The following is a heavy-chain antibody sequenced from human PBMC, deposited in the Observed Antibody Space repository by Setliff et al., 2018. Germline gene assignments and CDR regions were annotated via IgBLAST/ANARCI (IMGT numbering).Heavy chain of an antibody. Sequence: ASVQVSCQASGYTFATYGISWVRQAPGQGLEWMGWISPYNSNTNYAQNFQGRVTMTTDTSTSTAYMELRSLRSDDTAMYYCARDLSTTVMTRSWYYFDYWGQGTLVTVSS. V-gene: IGHV1-18*01. CDR3: ARDLSTTVMTRSWYYFDY. CDR2: ISPYNSNT. CDR1: GYTFATYG. J-gene: IGHJ4*02. D-gene: IGHD4-17*01.